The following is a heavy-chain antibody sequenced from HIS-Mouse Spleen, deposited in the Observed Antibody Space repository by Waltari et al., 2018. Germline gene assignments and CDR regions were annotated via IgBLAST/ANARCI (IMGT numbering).Heavy chain of an antibody. CDR2: IYYSGGT. V-gene: IGHV4-31*03. CDR1: GGSISSGGYY. D-gene: IGHD3-3*01. Sequence: QVQLQESGPGLVKPSQTLSLTCTVSGGSISSGGYYWSWIRQHPGKGLEWIGYIYYSGGTYSNPCLKSRVTIAVDTSKNQFSLKLSSVTAADTAVYYCARSPYYDFWSGYSDNWFDPWGQGTLVTVSS. CDR3: ARSPYYDFWSGYSDNWFDP. J-gene: IGHJ5*02.